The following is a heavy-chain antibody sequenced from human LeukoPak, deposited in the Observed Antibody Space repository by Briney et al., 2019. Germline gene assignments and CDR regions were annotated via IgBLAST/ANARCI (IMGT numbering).Heavy chain of an antibody. CDR3: ARSWGMYSSGWYYFDY. Sequence: SETLSLTCAVYGGSFRGYYWSWIRQPPGKGLEWIGEINHSGSTNYNPSLKSRVTISVDTSKNQFSLKLSSVTAADTAVYYCARSWGMYSSGWYYFDYWGQGTLVTVSS. J-gene: IGHJ4*02. D-gene: IGHD6-19*01. CDR2: INHSGST. CDR1: GGSFRGYY. V-gene: IGHV4-34*01.